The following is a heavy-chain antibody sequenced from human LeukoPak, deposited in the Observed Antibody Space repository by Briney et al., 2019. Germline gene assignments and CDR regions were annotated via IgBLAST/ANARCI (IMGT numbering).Heavy chain of an antibody. CDR2: MNPNSGNT. Sequence: ASVKVSCKASGYTFTSYDINWVRQATGQGLEWMGWMNPNSGNTGYAQKFQGRVTITRNTSISTAYMELSSLRSEDTAVYYCARATPWNYYDSSTYYFDCWGQGTLVTVSS. CDR3: ARATPWNYYDSSTYYFDC. CDR1: GYTFTSYD. D-gene: IGHD3-22*01. V-gene: IGHV1-8*03. J-gene: IGHJ4*02.